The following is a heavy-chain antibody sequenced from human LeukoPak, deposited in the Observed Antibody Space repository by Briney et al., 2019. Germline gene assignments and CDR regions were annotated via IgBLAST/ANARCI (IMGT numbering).Heavy chain of an antibody. CDR3: ARGSGYSSSWYGV. CDR2: INPNNPAT. D-gene: IGHD6-13*01. CDR1: GYTFNHNY. Sequence: ASVKVSCKASGYTFNHNYLHWVRQAPGQGLEWMGWINPNNPATHSSHKFQGRVTMTSDSSISTVYLEVNRLKPDDTAVYFCARGSGYSSSWYGVWGQGTLVTVSS. J-gene: IGHJ4*02. V-gene: IGHV1-2*07.